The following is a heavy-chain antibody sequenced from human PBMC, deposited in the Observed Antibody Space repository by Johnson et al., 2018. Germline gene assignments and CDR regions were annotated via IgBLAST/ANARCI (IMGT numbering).Heavy chain of an antibody. J-gene: IGHJ4*02. CDR1: GYSFTTYW. CDR3: ARRRGSYYYDSSGYPDY. CDR2: IYPGDSDT. D-gene: IGHD3-22*01. V-gene: IGHV5-51*03. Sequence: VQLVESGAEVKKPGESLKISCKGSGYSFTTYWIGWVRQMPGKGLEWMGIIYPGDSDTRYSPSFQGQATISADKSISPAYLQWSSLQASDTAMYYCARRRGSYYYDSSGYPDYWGQGTLVTVSS.